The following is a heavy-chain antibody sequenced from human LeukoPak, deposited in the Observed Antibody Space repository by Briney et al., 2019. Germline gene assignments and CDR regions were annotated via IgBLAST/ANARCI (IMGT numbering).Heavy chain of an antibody. Sequence: GGSLRLSCAASGFTFNNYAMNWVRQAPGKGLEWVSVISGSGGTTYYADSVKGRFTISRDSSKNTLYLQMNSLRAEDTAVYYCGLHPDYWGQGTLVTVSS. V-gene: IGHV3-23*01. J-gene: IGHJ4*02. CDR3: GLHPDY. CDR2: ISGSGGTT. CDR1: GFTFNNYA.